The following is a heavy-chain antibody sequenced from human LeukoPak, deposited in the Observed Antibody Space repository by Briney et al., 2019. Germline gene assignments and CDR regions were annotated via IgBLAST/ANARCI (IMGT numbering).Heavy chain of an antibody. V-gene: IGHV4-61*02. D-gene: IGHD5-12*01. Sequence: SETLSLTFTVSGGSISSGSYYWSWIRQPAGKGLEWIGRIYTSGSTNYNPSLKSRVTISVDTSKNQFSLKLSSVTAADTAVYYCARDKDIVATIVAFDIWGQGTMVTVSS. J-gene: IGHJ3*02. CDR2: IYTSGST. CDR1: GGSISSGSYY. CDR3: ARDKDIVATIVAFDI.